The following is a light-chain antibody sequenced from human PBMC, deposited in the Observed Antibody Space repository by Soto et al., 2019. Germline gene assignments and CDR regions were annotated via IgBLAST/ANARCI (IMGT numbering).Light chain of an antibody. Sequence: DVQMTQSPSSLSASVGDRVSITCRASQSINANLNWYQQKPGKAPKLLIYAAYNLQSGVPSRFSGSGSGTDFTLTISSLQPEDFATYYCQQSYSTPWTFGQGTKVEIK. CDR2: AAY. CDR1: QSINAN. CDR3: QQSYSTPWT. V-gene: IGKV1-39*01. J-gene: IGKJ1*01.